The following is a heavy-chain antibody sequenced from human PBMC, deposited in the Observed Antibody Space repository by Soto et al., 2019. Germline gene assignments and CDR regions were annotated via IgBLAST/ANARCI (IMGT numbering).Heavy chain of an antibody. Sequence: SVKVSCKASGYTFTSYGISWVRQAPGQGLEWMGWISAYNGNTNYAQKLQGRVTMTTDTSTSTAYMELRSLRSDDTAVYYCASGIVGATLLWVYGMDVWGQGTTVTV. J-gene: IGHJ6*02. CDR2: ISAYNGNT. CDR1: GYTFTSYG. D-gene: IGHD1-26*01. V-gene: IGHV1-18*04. CDR3: ASGIVGATLLWVYGMDV.